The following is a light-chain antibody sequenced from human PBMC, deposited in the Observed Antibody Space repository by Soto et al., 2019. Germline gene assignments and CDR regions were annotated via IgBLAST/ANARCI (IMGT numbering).Light chain of an antibody. CDR3: HQYFTTPRT. CDR2: WAS. J-gene: IGKJ1*01. CDR1: QGFLYSSNNKNY. Sequence: DIVMTQSPDSLAVSLGERATINCKSSQGFLYSSNNKNYLAWYQQKPGQPPKLLISWASTRESGVPDRFSGSGSGTDFTLTISSLQAEDVAVYYCHQYFTTPRTFGQGTKVDIK. V-gene: IGKV4-1*01.